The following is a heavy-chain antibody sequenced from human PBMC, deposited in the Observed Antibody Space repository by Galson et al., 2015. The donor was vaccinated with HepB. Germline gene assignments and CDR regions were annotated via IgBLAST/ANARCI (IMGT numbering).Heavy chain of an antibody. Sequence: SLRLSCAASGFTFSSYSVNWVRQAPGKGLEWVSCISNSGYRYYADSMKGRLIISRDNAKNSVFLQMNSLRVEDTAMYYCAREEPGAMGWGQGTLVTVSS. CDR1: GFTFSSYS. J-gene: IGHJ4*02. V-gene: IGHV3-21*01. CDR3: AREEPGAMG. D-gene: IGHD2-2*01. CDR2: ISNSGYR.